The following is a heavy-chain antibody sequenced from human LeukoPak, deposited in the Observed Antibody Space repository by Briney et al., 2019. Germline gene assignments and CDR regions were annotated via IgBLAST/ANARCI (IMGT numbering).Heavy chain of an antibody. D-gene: IGHD4-17*01. CDR2: INSDGSIT. CDR1: GFTFSTYW. CDR3: VGFNYGDYPGDY. Sequence: AGGSLRLSCAASGFTFSTYWMHWVRQAPGKGLVWVSRINSDGSITSYADSVEGRFTISRDNAKKTLYLQMNSLRAEDTAVYYCVGFNYGDYPGDYWGQGTLVTVSS. J-gene: IGHJ4*02. V-gene: IGHV3-74*01.